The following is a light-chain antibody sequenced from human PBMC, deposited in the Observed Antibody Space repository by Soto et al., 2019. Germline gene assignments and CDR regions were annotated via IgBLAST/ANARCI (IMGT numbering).Light chain of an antibody. Sequence: EIVMTQSPGTLSLSPGERATISCRASQVIGSRYLAWYHQKSGQAPRLRIYGASSRATGIPDRFSGSGSGTDFTLTISRLEPEEFGVYYCQQFGSSIPHTFGQGTKLEIK. CDR1: QVIGSRY. CDR2: GAS. V-gene: IGKV3-20*01. CDR3: QQFGSSIPHT. J-gene: IGKJ2*01.